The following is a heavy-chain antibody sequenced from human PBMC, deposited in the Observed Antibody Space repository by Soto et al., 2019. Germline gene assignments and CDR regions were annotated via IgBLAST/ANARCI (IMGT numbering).Heavy chain of an antibody. CDR3: ATERAGYTGNWFDP. CDR1: GYTLTELY. J-gene: IGHJ5*02. V-gene: IGHV1-24*01. Sequence: ASVKVSCKVSGYTLTELYMHWVRQAPGKGLEWMGGFDPEDGETGYAQNFQGRVTMTEDTSTDTAYMELSSLRSEDTAVYYCATERAGYTGNWFDPWGQGTLVTVSS. D-gene: IGHD5-18*01. CDR2: FDPEDGET.